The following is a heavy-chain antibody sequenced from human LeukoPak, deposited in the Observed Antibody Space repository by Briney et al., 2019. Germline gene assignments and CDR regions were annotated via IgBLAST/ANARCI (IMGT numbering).Heavy chain of an antibody. V-gene: IGHV1-18*01. Sequence: ASVKVSCKASGYTFISYGINWVRQAPGQGLEWMGWISVYNGNTKYAQKLQGRVTMTTETSTSTVYMGLRSLRSDDTAVYYCARDRGYRGRWDYWGQGTLVTVSS. CDR1: GYTFISYG. CDR3: ARDRGYRGRWDY. CDR2: ISVYNGNT. J-gene: IGHJ4*02. D-gene: IGHD5-18*01.